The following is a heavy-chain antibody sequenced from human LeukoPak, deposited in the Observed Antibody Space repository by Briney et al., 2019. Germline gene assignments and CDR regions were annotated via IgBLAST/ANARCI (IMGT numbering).Heavy chain of an antibody. CDR1: RFTFSSYW. CDR3: ARGKYYGVWSGHGLMDV. V-gene: IGHV3-74*01. Sequence: GGSLRLSCAASRFTFSSYWMHWVRQAPGKGLEWHSHINSDGSSTSYADSVKGRCTISRDNAKNTLYLQMNSLRAEDTAVYYGARGKYYGVWSGHGLMDVWGRGTTVSVSS. J-gene: IGHJ6*02. D-gene: IGHD3-3*01. CDR2: INSDGSST.